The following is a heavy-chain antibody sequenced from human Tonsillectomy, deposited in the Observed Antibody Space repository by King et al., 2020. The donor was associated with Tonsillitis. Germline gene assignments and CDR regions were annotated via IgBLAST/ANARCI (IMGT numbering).Heavy chain of an antibody. CDR2: INHSGSI. D-gene: IGHD2-21*01. CDR1: VASFSAYY. CDR3: ASRWGLGAFDI. J-gene: IGHJ3*02. Sequence: QVQLQQWGAGLLNPSETLSLTCAVYVASFSAYYWSWIRQPPGKGLEWIGEINHSGSINYNPSLKSRVTLSVDTSKNQFSLKLSSVTAADTALYYCASRWGLGAFDIWGQGTMVTVSS. V-gene: IGHV4-34*01.